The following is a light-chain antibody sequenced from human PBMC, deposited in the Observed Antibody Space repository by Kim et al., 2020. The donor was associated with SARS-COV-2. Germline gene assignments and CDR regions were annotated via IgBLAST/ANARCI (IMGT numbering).Light chain of an antibody. Sequence: GQKLTISVTGSSSNIGNNYVSWYQQLPGTAPKLLIYDNNKRPSGIPDRFSGSKSGTSATLGITGLQTGDEADYYCGTWYSSLSAVVFGGGTQLTVL. J-gene: IGLJ2*01. V-gene: IGLV1-51*01. CDR3: GTWYSSLSAVV. CDR2: DNN. CDR1: SSNIGNNY.